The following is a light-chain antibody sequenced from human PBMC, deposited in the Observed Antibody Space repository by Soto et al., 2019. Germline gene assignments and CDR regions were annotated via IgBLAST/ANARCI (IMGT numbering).Light chain of an antibody. V-gene: IGLV2-14*01. J-gene: IGLJ3*02. CDR1: SSDVGGYNY. CDR3: SSYTRSATWV. CDR2: EVS. Sequence: QSALTQPASVSGSPGQSITISCTGTSSDVGGYNYVSWYQQHPGKAPKLMVYEVSNRPSGVSNRFSGFKSGNTASLTISGLQTEDEADYDCSSYTRSATWVFGGGTKVTV.